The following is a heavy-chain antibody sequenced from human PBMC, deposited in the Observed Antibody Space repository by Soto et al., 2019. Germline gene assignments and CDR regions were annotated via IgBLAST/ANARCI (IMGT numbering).Heavy chain of an antibody. CDR3: ASGGAGSGPVTWELPDH. V-gene: IGHV1-45*02. J-gene: IGHJ4*02. Sequence: QMQLVQSGAEVKKPGSTVTVSCKALGNTFTFRYLHWVRQAPGQALEWMGWITPFNGDVHYAQKFQERVTITRDRSINTAYMRMSSLRSEDTAMYYCASGGAGSGPVTWELPDHWGQGTLVTVSS. D-gene: IGHD1-26*01. CDR1: GNTFTFRY. CDR2: ITPFNGDV.